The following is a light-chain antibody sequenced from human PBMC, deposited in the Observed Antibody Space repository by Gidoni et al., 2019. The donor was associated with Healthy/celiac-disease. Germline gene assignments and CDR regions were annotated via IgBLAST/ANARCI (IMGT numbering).Light chain of an antibody. CDR2: AAS. J-gene: IGKJ2*01. CDR1: QSISSY. CDR3: QQSYSTPQT. V-gene: IGKV1-39*01. Sequence: DIQMTQSPSSLSASVGDRVTITCRASQSISSYLNLYQQKPGKAPKLLIYAASSLQSGVPSRFSGSRSGTDFTLAISSLQPEDFATYYCQQSYSTPQTFGQGTKLEIK.